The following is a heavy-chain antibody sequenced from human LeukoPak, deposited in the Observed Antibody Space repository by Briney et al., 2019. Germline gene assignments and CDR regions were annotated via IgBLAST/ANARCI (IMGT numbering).Heavy chain of an antibody. V-gene: IGHV4-39*07. CDR3: ARRAGRSGSYGY. CDR2: IYYSGST. Sequence: SETLSLTCSVSGGSISSSSYYWSWIRQPPGKGLEWIGSIYYSGSTSYNPSLKSRVTISVDTSKNQFSLKLSSVTAADTAVYYCARRAGRSGSYGYWGQGTLVTVSS. CDR1: GGSISSSSYY. J-gene: IGHJ4*02. D-gene: IGHD3-10*01.